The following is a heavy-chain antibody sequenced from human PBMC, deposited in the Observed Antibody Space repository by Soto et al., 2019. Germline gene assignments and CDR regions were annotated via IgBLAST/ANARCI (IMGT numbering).Heavy chain of an antibody. CDR3: AREGNLGRWIQPLDS. Sequence: SEPLCRTSAIGGVSFRPNYWSWIQQPPGKGLEWIENIHYNGNTKYSPSLKSRVTMSVDTSKNHFSLKLISVTTADTAVYFCAREGNLGRWIQPLDSWGQGTLVTVS. D-gene: IGHD2-2*03. CDR2: IHYNGNT. J-gene: IGHJ4*02. V-gene: IGHV4-59*01. CDR1: GVSFRPNY.